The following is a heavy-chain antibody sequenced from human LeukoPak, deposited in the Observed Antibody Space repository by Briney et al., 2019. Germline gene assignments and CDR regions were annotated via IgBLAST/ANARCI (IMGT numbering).Heavy chain of an antibody. CDR3: ARDRGLDGSDQLDS. Sequence: SXXLSLTCTVSGGSISSYHWIWIRQPAGKGLEWIGRINSNGDTVYNPSLKSRATISLDMTNNQFSLKLSSVTAADTAVYYCARDRGLDGSDQLDSWGPGTLVTVSS. CDR2: INSNGDT. CDR1: GGSISSYH. V-gene: IGHV4-4*07. J-gene: IGHJ5*01. D-gene: IGHD3-10*01.